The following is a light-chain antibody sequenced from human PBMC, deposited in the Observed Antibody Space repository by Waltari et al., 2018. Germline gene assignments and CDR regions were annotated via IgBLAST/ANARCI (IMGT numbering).Light chain of an antibody. CDR2: GAL. V-gene: IGKV3-20*01. CDR1: QSLQVAY. Sequence: EIVLTQSPGTLSLSPGEKATLSCRASQSLQVAYLAWYQQKSGQAPRLLIYGALYRAADIPDRFSGSGSGTDFTLTITRLEPEDFAVYYCQQYDTSPATFGQGTKVEMK. J-gene: IGKJ2*01. CDR3: QQYDTSPAT.